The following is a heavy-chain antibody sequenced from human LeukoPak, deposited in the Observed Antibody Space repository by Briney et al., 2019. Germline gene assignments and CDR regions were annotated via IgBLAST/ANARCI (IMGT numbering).Heavy chain of an antibody. CDR3: NTAFKGFVDTAMLKEAFDI. Sequence: GGSLRLSCAASGFTFSSYSMNWVRQAPGKGLEWVSSISSSSSYIYYADSVKGRFTISRDNAKNSLYLQMNSLRAEDTAVYYCNTAFKGFVDTAMLKEAFDIWGQGTMVTVSS. CDR2: ISSSSSYI. D-gene: IGHD5-18*01. V-gene: IGHV3-21*01. CDR1: GFTFSSYS. J-gene: IGHJ3*02.